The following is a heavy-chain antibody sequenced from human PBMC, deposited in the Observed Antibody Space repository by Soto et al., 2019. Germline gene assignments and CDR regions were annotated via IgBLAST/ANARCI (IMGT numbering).Heavy chain of an antibody. CDR1: GFTFSSYA. CDR2: ISGSGGST. D-gene: IGHD6-19*01. J-gene: IGHJ4*02. V-gene: IGHV3-23*01. CDR3: AKECEGLYSSGWYYFDY. Sequence: EVQLLESGGGLVQPGGSLRLSCAASGFTFSSYAMSWVRQAPGKGLEWVSAISGSGGSTYYADSVKGRFTISRDNSKNTLYLQMNSLRAEDTAVYYCAKECEGLYSSGWYYFDYWGQGTLVTVSS.